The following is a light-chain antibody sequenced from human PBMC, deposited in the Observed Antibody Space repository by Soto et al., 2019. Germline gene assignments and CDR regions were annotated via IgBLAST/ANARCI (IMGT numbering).Light chain of an antibody. CDR1: SSDVGAYNY. Sequence: QSALTQPASVSGSPGQPITISCTGTSSDVGAYNYVSWYQQHPGKAPKLMIYEVTNRPSGVSNRFSGSKSGNTASLTISGLQAEDEADYYCSSYTSSSTLIFGGGTKVTVL. J-gene: IGLJ2*01. V-gene: IGLV2-14*01. CDR2: EVT. CDR3: SSYTSSSTLI.